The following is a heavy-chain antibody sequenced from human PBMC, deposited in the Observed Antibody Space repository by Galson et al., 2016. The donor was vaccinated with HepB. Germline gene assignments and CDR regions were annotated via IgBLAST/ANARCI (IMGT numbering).Heavy chain of an antibody. J-gene: IGHJ4*02. CDR3: ANGQKPRGFDY. CDR2: IRSASATI. D-gene: IGHD3-10*01. V-gene: IGHV3-11*01. CDR1: GTTFSDSY. Sequence: SLRLSCAASGTTFSDSYMSWIRQPPGRGLEWVAYIRSASATISYADSVRGRFTISRDNRRSLLFLEMNSLRAEDTALYYCANGQKPRGFDYWGQGTLVTVSS.